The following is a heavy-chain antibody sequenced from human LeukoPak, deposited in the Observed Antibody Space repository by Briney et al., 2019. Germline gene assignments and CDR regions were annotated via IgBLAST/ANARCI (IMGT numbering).Heavy chain of an antibody. CDR1: GGSVSSGGYY. J-gene: IGHJ5*02. D-gene: IGHD1-26*01. CDR2: IYYSGST. CDR3: AREPLRAESRWFDP. Sequence: PSETLSLTCTVSGGSVSSGGYYWSWIRQPPGKGLEWIGYIYYSGSTNYNPSLKSRVIISVDTSKNQFSLKPSSVTAADTAVYYCAREPLRAESRWFDPWGQGILVTVSS. V-gene: IGHV4-61*08.